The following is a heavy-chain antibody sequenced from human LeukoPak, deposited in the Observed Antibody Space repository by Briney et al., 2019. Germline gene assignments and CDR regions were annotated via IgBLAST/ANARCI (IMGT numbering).Heavy chain of an antibody. J-gene: IGHJ4*02. CDR3: ARATAYYCIDQ. CDR1: GGSLSSSY. CDR2: IYYSGST. Sequence: SETLSLTCTVSGGSLSSSYWSWIRQPPGKGLEWIGYIYYSGSTNYNPSLKSRVTISVDTSKNQFSLKLSSVTAADTAVYYCARATAYYCIDQWGQGTLVTVSS. D-gene: IGHD2-21*01. V-gene: IGHV4-59*01.